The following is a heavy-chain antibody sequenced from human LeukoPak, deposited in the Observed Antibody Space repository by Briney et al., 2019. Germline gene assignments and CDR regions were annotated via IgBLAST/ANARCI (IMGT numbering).Heavy chain of an antibody. CDR2: INHSGNT. CDR3: ASGIGAAADYFYYYMDV. V-gene: IGHV4-34*01. D-gene: IGHD6-13*01. J-gene: IGHJ6*03. Sequence: SETLSLTCALSGGSFGGYYWSYIRQPPGKGLEWIGEINHSGNTYYNPSLTSRVTISLDTSKNQFSLKLSSVTAADTAVYYCASGIGAAADYFYYYMDVWGKGTTVTVSS. CDR1: GGSFGGYY.